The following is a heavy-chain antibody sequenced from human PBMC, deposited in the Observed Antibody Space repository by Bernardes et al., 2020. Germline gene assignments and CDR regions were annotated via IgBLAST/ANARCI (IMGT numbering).Heavy chain of an antibody. CDR1: GFTFRTYW. CDR2: LNEDGSIT. J-gene: IGHJ4*02. Sequence: GGSLRLSCVVSGFTFRTYWMHWVRQAPGKGLEWVSRLNEDGSITTYADSVKGRFTVSRDNSKKTLFLQMNSLRGDDTALYYRARDRSYWSTSQSFDYWGQGTQVTVSS. D-gene: IGHD2-21*01. V-gene: IGHV3-74*01. CDR3: ARDRSYWSTSQSFDY.